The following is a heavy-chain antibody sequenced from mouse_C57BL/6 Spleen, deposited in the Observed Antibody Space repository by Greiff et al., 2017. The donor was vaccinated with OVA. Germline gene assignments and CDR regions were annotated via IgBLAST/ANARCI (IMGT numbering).Heavy chain of an antibody. Sequence: EVQLQQSGPELVKPGASVKISCKASGYSFTGYYMNWVKQSPDKSLEWIGEINPSTGGTTYNQKFKAKATLTVDKSSSTAYMQLKSLTSEDSAVYYCARKEDYEKRAWFAYWGQGTLVTVSA. CDR3: ARKEDYEKRAWFAY. CDR1: GYSFTGYY. CDR2: INPSTGGT. D-gene: IGHD2-4*01. J-gene: IGHJ3*01. V-gene: IGHV1-42*01.